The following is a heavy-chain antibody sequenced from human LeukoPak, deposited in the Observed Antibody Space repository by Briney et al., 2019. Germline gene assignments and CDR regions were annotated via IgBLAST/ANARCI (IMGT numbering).Heavy chain of an antibody. V-gene: IGHV3-30-3*01. CDR3: ARDRYGGYVFDF. CDR2: LSFDGSNR. D-gene: IGHD4-17*01. Sequence: GGSLRLSCAASGFTFSSYDMHWVRQAPGEGLEWVATLSFDGSNRHYADSVKGRFSISRDNSKDTLYLQMHSLRAEDTAVYYCARDRYGGYVFDFWGQGTLVTVSS. CDR1: GFTFSSYD. J-gene: IGHJ4*02.